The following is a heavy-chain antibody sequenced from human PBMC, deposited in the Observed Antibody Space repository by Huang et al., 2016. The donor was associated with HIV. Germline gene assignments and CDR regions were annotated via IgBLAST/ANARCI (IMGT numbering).Heavy chain of an antibody. CDR2: IKQDGGQT. CDR3: ARGVYF. V-gene: IGHV3-7*01. CDR1: GFTFSSYW. J-gene: IGHJ4*02. Sequence: EVQLVESGGGLVQPGGSLRLSCAASGFTFSSYWMGWVRQAPGKGLEWVANIKQDGGQTYYVDSVKGRSTISRDNAKNSLYLEMNSLRAEDTAVYYCARGVYFWGQGTLVTVSS.